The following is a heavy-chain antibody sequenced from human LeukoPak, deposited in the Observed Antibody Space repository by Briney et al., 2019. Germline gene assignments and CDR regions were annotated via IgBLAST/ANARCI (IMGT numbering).Heavy chain of an antibody. CDR1: GYIFTGYD. CDR3: ARYQKSGTYTLFAY. V-gene: IGHV1-8*01. CDR2: MNPNRGDT. J-gene: IGHJ4*02. D-gene: IGHD1-26*01. Sequence: ASVEVSCKASGYIFTGYDIHWVRQATGQGLEWMGWMNPNRGDTGYAQKFQGRVTMTRNTSIRTAYMGLSSLRSEDTAVYYCARYQKSGTYTLFAYWGQGTLVTVSS.